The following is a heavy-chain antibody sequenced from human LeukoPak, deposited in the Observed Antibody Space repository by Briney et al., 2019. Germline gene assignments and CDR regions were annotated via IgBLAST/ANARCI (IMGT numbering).Heavy chain of an antibody. CDR1: GGSISSYY. D-gene: IGHD5-12*01. CDR3: ATRATDDSEGY. V-gene: IGHV4-59*12. CDR2: IYYSGST. Sequence: PSETLSLTCTVSGGSISSYYWSWIRQPPGKGLEWIGYIYYSGSTNYNPSLKSRVTISVDTSKNQFSLKLSSVTAADTAVYYCATRATDDSEGYWGQGTLVTVSS. J-gene: IGHJ4*02.